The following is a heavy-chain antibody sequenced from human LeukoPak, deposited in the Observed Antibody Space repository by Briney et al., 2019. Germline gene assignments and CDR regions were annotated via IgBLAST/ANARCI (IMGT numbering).Heavy chain of an antibody. D-gene: IGHD5-24*01. V-gene: IGHV3-7*03. CDR2: IKQDGSEK. J-gene: IGHJ4*02. CDR3: ARWLRRDGSNFDS. Sequence: GGTLRLSCAASGFTFSCYRLYWVRQAPAKGPEWVANIKQDGSEKYYVDSVKGRFTISRDNSKNTLYLQMNSLRAEDTAVYYCARWLRRDGSNFDSWGQGTLVTVSS. CDR1: GFTFSCYR.